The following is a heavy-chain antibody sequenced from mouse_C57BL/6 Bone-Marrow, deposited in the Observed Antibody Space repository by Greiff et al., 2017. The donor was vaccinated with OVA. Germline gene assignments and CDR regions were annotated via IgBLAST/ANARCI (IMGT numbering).Heavy chain of an antibody. CDR2: IYWDDDK. D-gene: IGHD1-1*01. J-gene: IGHJ1*03. CDR1: GFSLSTSGMG. Sequence: QVTLKESGPGILQSSQTLSLTCSFSGFSLSTSGMGVSWIRQPSGKGLEWLAHIYWDDDKRYNPSLKSRLTISKDTSRNQVFLKITSVDTADTATYYCARGGRITTVVDWYFDVWGTGTTVTVSS. CDR3: ARGGRITTVVDWYFDV. V-gene: IGHV8-12*01.